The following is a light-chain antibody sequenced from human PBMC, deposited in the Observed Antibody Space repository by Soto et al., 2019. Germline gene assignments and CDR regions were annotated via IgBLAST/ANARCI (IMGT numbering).Light chain of an antibody. J-gene: IGLJ1*01. CDR2: SND. V-gene: IGLV1-47*02. Sequence: QSVLTQPPSASGTPGQRATISCPGRNANIGNNFVCRYQQLPGTAPKRLINSNDQRPSGVPDRFSGCKSGTSASLAISGLRSEDEADYYCVAWDDSLSGLVFGTGTKVTV. CDR1: NANIGNNF. CDR3: VAWDDSLSGLV.